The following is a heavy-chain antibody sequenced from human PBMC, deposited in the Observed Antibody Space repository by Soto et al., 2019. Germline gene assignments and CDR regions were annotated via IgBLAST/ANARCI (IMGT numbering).Heavy chain of an antibody. CDR2: ISGSAGST. CDR3: AKAGGAAGTVDYFDY. D-gene: IGHD6-13*01. J-gene: IGHJ4*02. CDR1: VFTFSNYA. V-gene: IGHV3-23*01. Sequence: GGSLRLSCAASVFTFSNYAVNWVRQSPGKGLEWVSVISGSAGSTYYADSVKGRFTITRDNSKNTLYLQMKSLRAEDTAVYYCAKAGGAAGTVDYFDYWGQGTLVTVSS.